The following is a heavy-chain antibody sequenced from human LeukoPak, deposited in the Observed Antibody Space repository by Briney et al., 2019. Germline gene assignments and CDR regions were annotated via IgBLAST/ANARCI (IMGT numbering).Heavy chain of an antibody. Sequence: SETLSLTCTVSGGSISSGGYYWSWIRQHPGKGLEWIGYIYHSGRAYYNPSLKSRLTMSIDTSRNQFSLRLSSVTAADTAVYYCARGTTDNYDFWSGPDYWGQGTLVTVSS. CDR2: IYHSGRA. V-gene: IGHV4-31*03. CDR1: GGSISSGGYY. CDR3: ARGTTDNYDFWSGPDY. J-gene: IGHJ4*02. D-gene: IGHD3-3*01.